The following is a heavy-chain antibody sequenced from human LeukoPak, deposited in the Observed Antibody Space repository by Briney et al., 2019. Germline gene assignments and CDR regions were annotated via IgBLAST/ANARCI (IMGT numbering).Heavy chain of an antibody. Sequence: SETLSLTCTVSGGSISSHYWSWIRQPPGKGLEWIGYIYYSGSTNYNPSLKSRVTISVDTSKNQFSLKLSSVTAADTAVYYCARRWLRDHDAFDIWGQGTMVTVSS. V-gene: IGHV4-59*11. CDR1: GGSISSHY. CDR3: ARRWLRDHDAFDI. J-gene: IGHJ3*02. D-gene: IGHD5-24*01. CDR2: IYYSGST.